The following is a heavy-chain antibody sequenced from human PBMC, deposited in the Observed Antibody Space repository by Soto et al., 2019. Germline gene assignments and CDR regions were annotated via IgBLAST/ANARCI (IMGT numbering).Heavy chain of an antibody. D-gene: IGHD1-26*01. CDR3: AKDLAFVSGSWRYYYYGMDV. CDR2: ISYDGSNK. V-gene: IGHV3-30*18. CDR1: GFTFSRYG. Sequence: QVQLVESGGGVVQPGRSLRLSCAASGFTFSRYGMHWVRQAPGKGLEWVAVISYDGSNKYYADSVKGRFTISRDNSKNTXYXPMNSLRAEDTAVYYCAKDLAFVSGSWRYYYYGMDVWGQGTTVTVSS. J-gene: IGHJ6*02.